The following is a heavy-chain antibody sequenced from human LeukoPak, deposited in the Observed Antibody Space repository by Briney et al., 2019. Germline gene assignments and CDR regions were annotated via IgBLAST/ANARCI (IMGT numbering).Heavy chain of an antibody. CDR2: ISGSGGST. CDR3: AKSLLYYYDRGAFDI. D-gene: IGHD3-22*01. CDR1: GFTLSSYA. J-gene: IGHJ3*02. Sequence: HTGGSLRLSCAASGFTLSSYAMSWVRQAPGKGLEWVSAISGSGGSTYYADSVKGRFTISRDNSKNTLYLQMNSLRAEDTAVYYCAKSLLYYYDRGAFDIWGQGTMVTVSS. V-gene: IGHV3-23*01.